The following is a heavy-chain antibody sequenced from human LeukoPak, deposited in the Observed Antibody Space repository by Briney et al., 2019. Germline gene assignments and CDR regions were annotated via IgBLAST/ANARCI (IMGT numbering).Heavy chain of an antibody. Sequence: GGSLRLSCAASGFTFSSYAMHWVRQAPGKGLEWVAFIRNDGAIKYYADSVKGRFTMSRDNSKNTLYLQMNSLRAEDTAVYNCAKTGSRGYFDYWGQGTLVTVSS. D-gene: IGHD3-10*01. CDR1: GFTFSSYA. CDR3: AKTGSRGYFDY. V-gene: IGHV3-30*02. CDR2: IRNDGAIK. J-gene: IGHJ4*02.